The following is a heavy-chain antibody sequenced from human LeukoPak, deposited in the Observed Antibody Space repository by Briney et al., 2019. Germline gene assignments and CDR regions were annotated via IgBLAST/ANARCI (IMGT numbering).Heavy chain of an antibody. D-gene: IGHD3-22*01. J-gene: IGHJ4*02. CDR1: GFTLSDYY. CDR3: AKPGGYYDSSGYFDY. Sequence: NPGGSLRLSCAAAGFTLSDYYMSWIRQAPGQGLEWVSCISSSGTNTNYVDSVKGRFTISRDNSKNTLYLQMNSLRAEDTAVYYCAKPGGYYDSSGYFDYWGQGTLVTVSS. CDR2: ISSSGTNT. V-gene: IGHV3-11*06.